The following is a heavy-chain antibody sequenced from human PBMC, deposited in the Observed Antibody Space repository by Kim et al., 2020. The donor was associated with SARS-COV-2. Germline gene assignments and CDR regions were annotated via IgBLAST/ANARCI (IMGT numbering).Heavy chain of an antibody. CDR3: ARVYSSSWFWFDP. CDR2: IYYSGST. D-gene: IGHD6-13*01. J-gene: IGHJ5*02. Sequence: LSLTCTVSGDSISSGGYYWSWIRQHPGKGLEWIGYIYYSGSTHYNPSLKSRVTISVDTSKNQFSLKLSSVTAADTAVYYCARVYSSSWFWFDPWGQGTLVTVSS. CDR1: GDSISSGGYY. V-gene: IGHV4-31*03.